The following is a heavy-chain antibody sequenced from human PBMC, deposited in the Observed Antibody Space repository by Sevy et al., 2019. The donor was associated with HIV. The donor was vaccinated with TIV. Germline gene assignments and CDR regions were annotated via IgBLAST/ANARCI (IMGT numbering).Heavy chain of an antibody. CDR1: GFIFSSYE. CDR2: ISNSGSAL. V-gene: IGHV3-48*03. D-gene: IGHD2-15*01. CDR3: ARDPGGRDWFDP. J-gene: IGHJ5*02. Sequence: GGSLRLSCAASGFIFSSYEMNWVRQAPGKGLEWISYISNSGSALYYSDSVKGRFTISRDNAKNSLFLEMNSLRAEDTAVYYCARDPGGRDWFDPWGQGTLVTVSS.